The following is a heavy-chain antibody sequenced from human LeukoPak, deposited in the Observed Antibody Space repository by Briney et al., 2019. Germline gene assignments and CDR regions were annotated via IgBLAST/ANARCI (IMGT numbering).Heavy chain of an antibody. J-gene: IGHJ5*02. CDR3: ARLVMVRGVIYWFDP. Sequence: PSETLSLTCTVSGGSISSYYWSWIRQPPGKGLEWIGYIYTSGSTNYNPSLKSRVTISVDTSKNQFSLKLSSVTAADTAVYYCARLVMVRGVIYWFDPSGQGTLVTVSS. CDR1: GGSISSYY. D-gene: IGHD3-10*01. V-gene: IGHV4-4*08. CDR2: IYTSGST.